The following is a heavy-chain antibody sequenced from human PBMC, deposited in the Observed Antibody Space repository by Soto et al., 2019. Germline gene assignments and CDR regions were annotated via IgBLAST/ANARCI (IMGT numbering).Heavy chain of an antibody. J-gene: IGHJ6*02. D-gene: IGHD6-6*01. CDR1: GGSISSVDYS. Sequence: PSETLSLTCTVSGGSISSVDYSWSWIRQPPGKGLEWIGYIYYSGSTYYNPSLKSRVTISVETSKNQFSLKLSSVTAADTAVYYCARSDYSNSSPVPDGLDVWGQGTTVTAP. V-gene: IGHV4-30-4*01. CDR2: IYYSGST. CDR3: ARSDYSNSSPVPDGLDV.